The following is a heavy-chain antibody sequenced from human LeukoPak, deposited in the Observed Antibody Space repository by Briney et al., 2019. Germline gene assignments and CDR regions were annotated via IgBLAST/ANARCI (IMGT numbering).Heavy chain of an antibody. J-gene: IGHJ4*02. CDR2: IKQDGSVK. D-gene: IGHD3-3*01. Sequence: GGSLRLSCAASGFTFSSYWMSWVRQAPGKGLEWVANIKQDGSVKYYVDSVKGRFTISRDNSKNTLYLQMNSLRAEDTAVYYCAKLQFLEWLLSPSFDYWGQGTLVTVSS. CDR1: GFTFSSYW. CDR3: AKLQFLEWLLSPSFDY. V-gene: IGHV3-7*03.